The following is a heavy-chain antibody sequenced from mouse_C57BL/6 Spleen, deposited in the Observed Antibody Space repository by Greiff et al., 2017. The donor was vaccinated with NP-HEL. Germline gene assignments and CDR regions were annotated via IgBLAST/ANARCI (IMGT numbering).Heavy chain of an antibody. CDR3: ARRNYDDFDY. CDR2: ISSGGSYT. Sequence: EVKLVESGGDLVKPGGSLKLSCAASGFTFSSYGMSWVRQTPDKRLEWVATISSGGSYTYYPDSVKGRFTISRDNAKNTLYLQMSSLKSEDTAMYYCARRNYDDFDYWGQGTTLTVSS. D-gene: IGHD2-4*01. V-gene: IGHV5-6*02. CDR1: GFTFSSYG. J-gene: IGHJ2*01.